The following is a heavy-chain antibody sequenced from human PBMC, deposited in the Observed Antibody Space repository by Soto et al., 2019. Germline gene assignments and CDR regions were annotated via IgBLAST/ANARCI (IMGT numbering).Heavy chain of an antibody. CDR2: INWNGGST. D-gene: IGHD2-2*01. Sequence: AGGSLRLSCAASGFTFDDYGMSWVRQAPGKGLEWVSGINWNGGSTGYADSVKGRFTISRDNAKNSLYLQMNSLRAEDTALYYCARVDCSSTSCVTTNYDFWSPKDYWGQGTLVTVSS. CDR1: GFTFDDYG. CDR3: ARVDCSSTSCVTTNYDFWSPKDY. V-gene: IGHV3-20*04. J-gene: IGHJ4*02.